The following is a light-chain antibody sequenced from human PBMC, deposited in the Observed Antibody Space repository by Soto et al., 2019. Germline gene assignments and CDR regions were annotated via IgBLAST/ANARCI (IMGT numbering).Light chain of an antibody. CDR3: AAWDDSLSVV. CDR1: SSDIGGYNY. V-gene: IGLV2-14*01. Sequence: QSALTQPASVSGSPGQSITISCTGTSSDIGGYNYVSWNQQHPGKDPKLMIYEVGNRPSGVSNRFSGSKSGNTASLTISGLQAEDAADYYCAAWDDSLSVVFGGGTKLTVL. J-gene: IGLJ2*01. CDR2: EVG.